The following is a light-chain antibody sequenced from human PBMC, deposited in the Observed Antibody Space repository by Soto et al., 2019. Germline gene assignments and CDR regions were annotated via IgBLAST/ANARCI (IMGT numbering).Light chain of an antibody. CDR1: QNINFE. CDR2: KVS. V-gene: IGKV1-5*03. CDR3: QQYNNYPNT. Sequence: IKMTQSPPTLSASVGDRVTITCRASQNINFELAWYQQKPGKAPKLLIYKVSTLETGVPSRFSGSGSGTEFTLTISRLQPDDVAAYYCQQYNNYPNTFGQGTRLEIK. J-gene: IGKJ5*01.